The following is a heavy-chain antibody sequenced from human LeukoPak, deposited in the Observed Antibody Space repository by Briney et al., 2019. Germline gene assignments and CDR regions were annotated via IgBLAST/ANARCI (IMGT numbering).Heavy chain of an antibody. CDR1: GYTFTGYY. J-gene: IGHJ4*02. CDR2: INPNSGGT. D-gene: IGHD3-10*01. Sequence: ASVKVSCKASGYTFTGYYMHWVRQAPGQGLEWMGWINPNSGGTKYAQKFQGRVTMTRDTSISTAYMELRRLRSDDTAVCYCARSFNVLLWFGELLNWGQGTLVTVSS. CDR3: ARSFNVLLWFGELLN. V-gene: IGHV1-2*02.